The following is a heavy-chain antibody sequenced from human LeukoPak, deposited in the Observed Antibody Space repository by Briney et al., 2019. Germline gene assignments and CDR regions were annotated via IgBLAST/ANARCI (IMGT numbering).Heavy chain of an antibody. D-gene: IGHD3-3*01. CDR1: GGSISSSNW. V-gene: IGHV4-4*02. J-gene: IGHJ6*03. Sequence: SETLSLTCAVSGGSISSSNWWSWVRQPPGKGLEWIGEIYHNGSTNYNPSLKSRVAISVDTSKNQFSLKLSSVTAADTAVYYCARGPRLYHYDFWSGPYYYYYYMDVWGKGTTVTVSS. CDR2: IYHNGST. CDR3: ARGPRLYHYDFWSGPYYYYYYMDV.